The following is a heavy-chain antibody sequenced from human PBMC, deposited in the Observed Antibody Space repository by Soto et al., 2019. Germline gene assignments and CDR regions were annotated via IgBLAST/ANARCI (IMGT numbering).Heavy chain of an antibody. CDR3: AKGKSENGVDWLDP. Sequence: PGGSLRLSCAASGFMFENYAMIWVRQAPGKGLEWVATVRGNSYGAYYADSVRGRFIISRDNSKNTMSLQLNSLRDDDTAIYYCAKGKSENGVDWLDPWGPGNLVTVSS. CDR2: VRGNSYGA. D-gene: IGHD2-8*01. J-gene: IGHJ5*02. CDR1: GFMFENYA. V-gene: IGHV3-23*01.